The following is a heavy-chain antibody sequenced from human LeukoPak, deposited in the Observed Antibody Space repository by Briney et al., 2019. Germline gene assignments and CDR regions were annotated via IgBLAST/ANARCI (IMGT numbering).Heavy chain of an antibody. CDR1: GGTFTGYY. V-gene: IGHV1-2*04. J-gene: IGHJ4*02. CDR2: INPNSGGT. Sequence: ASVKVSCKASGGTFTGYYMHWVRQAPGQGLEWMGWINPNSGGTNYAQKFQGWVTMTRDTSISTAYMELSRLRSDDTAVYYCARANPEMATINFDYWGQGTLVTVSS. CDR3: ARANPEMATINFDY. D-gene: IGHD5-24*01.